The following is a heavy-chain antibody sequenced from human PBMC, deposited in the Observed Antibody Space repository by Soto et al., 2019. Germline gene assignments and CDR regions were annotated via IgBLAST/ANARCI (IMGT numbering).Heavy chain of an antibody. Sequence: QVQLVQSGVEVKKPGASVKVSCKASGYTFTDYAISWVRQAPGRGLEWMGWVNTYNGNPNYAQIFQGRVTMTTDTSTDTAYMELRSLKSDDSAVYYCARDSQYSNSWQRFDSWGQGTLVTVSS. V-gene: IGHV1-18*01. CDR3: ARDSQYSNSWQRFDS. CDR2: VNTYNGNP. J-gene: IGHJ4*02. D-gene: IGHD6-13*01. CDR1: GYTFTDYA.